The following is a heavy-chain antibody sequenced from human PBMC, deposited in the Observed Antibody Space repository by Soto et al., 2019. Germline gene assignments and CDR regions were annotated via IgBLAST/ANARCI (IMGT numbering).Heavy chain of an antibody. D-gene: IGHD3-3*01. V-gene: IGHV4-4*07. J-gene: IGHJ5*02. CDR2: IYSSGNT. Sequence: XATLSLPFSVSGGTISGYYWTWIRQPAGKGLEWIGRIYSSGNTKYNPSLQSRVTMSLDTSNNQFSLRLTSVTAADTAVYYCARGQRFSDWFDPWGQGTLVTVSS. CDR3: ARGQRFSDWFDP. CDR1: GGTISGYY.